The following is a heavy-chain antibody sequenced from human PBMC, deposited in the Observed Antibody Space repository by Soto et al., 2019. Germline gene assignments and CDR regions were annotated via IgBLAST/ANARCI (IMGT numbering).Heavy chain of an antibody. Sequence: QVQLVESGGGVVQPGRSLRLSCAASGFTFSSYAMHWVRQAPGKGLEWVAVISYDGSYKYYAESVKGRFTISRDNSKNTLNLQMNSLRADDTAVYYCAKALGELSPESYDYWGQGTLITVSS. J-gene: IGHJ4*02. CDR1: GFTFSSYA. CDR3: AKALGELSPESYDY. V-gene: IGHV3-30*18. D-gene: IGHD3-16*02. CDR2: ISYDGSYK.